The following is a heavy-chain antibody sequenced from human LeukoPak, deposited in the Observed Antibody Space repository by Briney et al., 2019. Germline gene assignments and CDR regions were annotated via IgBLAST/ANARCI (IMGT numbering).Heavy chain of an antibody. CDR2: IYYSGST. D-gene: IGHD6-13*01. Sequence: SETLSLTCTVSGSSISSGDYYWSWIRQPPGKGLEWIGYIYYSGSTYYNPSLKSRVTISVDTSKNQFSLKLSSVTAADTAVYYCARAVAAAGSFDYWGQGTLVTVSS. V-gene: IGHV4-30-4*01. CDR3: ARAVAAAGSFDY. J-gene: IGHJ4*02. CDR1: GSSISSGDYY.